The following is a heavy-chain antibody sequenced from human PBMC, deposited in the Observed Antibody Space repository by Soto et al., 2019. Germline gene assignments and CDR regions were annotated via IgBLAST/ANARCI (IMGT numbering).Heavy chain of an antibody. Sequence: EVQLLESGGGLVQPGGSLRLSCAASGFTFSSYAMSWVRQAPGKGLEWVSAISGSGGSTYYADSVKGRFTISRDNSKNTLYLQMNIMRAEDTAGYYCAKEGYCSGGSCYSSAFDIWGQGTMVTVSS. CDR2: ISGSGGST. D-gene: IGHD2-15*01. CDR1: GFTFSSYA. J-gene: IGHJ3*02. CDR3: AKEGYCSGGSCYSSAFDI. V-gene: IGHV3-23*01.